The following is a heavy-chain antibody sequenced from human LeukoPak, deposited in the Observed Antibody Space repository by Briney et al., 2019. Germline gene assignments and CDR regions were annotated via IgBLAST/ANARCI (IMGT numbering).Heavy chain of an antibody. V-gene: IGHV3-53*01. J-gene: IGHJ5*02. CDR2: IYSGGST. Sequence: PGGSLRLSCAASGFTVSSNYMSWVRQAPGKGLEWVSVIYSGGSTYYADSVKGRFTISRDNSKNTLYLQMNSLRAEDTAVCYCAREITPGRFDPWGQGTLVTVSS. CDR3: AREITPGRFDP. CDR1: GFTVSSNY.